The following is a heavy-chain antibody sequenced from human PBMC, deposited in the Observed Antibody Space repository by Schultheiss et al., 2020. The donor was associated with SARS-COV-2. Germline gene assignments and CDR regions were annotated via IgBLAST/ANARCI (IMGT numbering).Heavy chain of an antibody. J-gene: IGHJ4*02. D-gene: IGHD2-2*01. CDR3: AKSPRRYCSSTSCYYFDY. CDR2: ISWNSGSI. Sequence: GGSLRLSCAASGFTFSGYGMHWVRQAPGKGLEWVSGISWNSGSIGYADSVKGRFTISRDNAKNSLYLQMNSLRAEDTAVYYCAKSPRRYCSSTSCYYFDYWGQGTLVTVSS. CDR1: GFTFSGYG. V-gene: IGHV3-9*01.